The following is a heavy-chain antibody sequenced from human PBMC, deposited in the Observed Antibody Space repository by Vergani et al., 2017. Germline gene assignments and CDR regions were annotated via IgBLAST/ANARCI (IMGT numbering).Heavy chain of an antibody. CDR3: ARAYGRYDWFDY. CDR2: ISSSSSTI. CDR1: GFTFSSYS. Sequence: EVQLVESGGGLVQPGGSLRLSCAASGFTFSSYSMNWVRQAPGKGLEWVSYISSSSSTIYYADSVKGRVTISRDNSKNTLYLQMNSLRVEDTAVYYCARAYGRYDWFDYWGQRTLVTVSS. J-gene: IGHJ4*01. V-gene: IGHV3-48*01. D-gene: IGHD1-20*01.